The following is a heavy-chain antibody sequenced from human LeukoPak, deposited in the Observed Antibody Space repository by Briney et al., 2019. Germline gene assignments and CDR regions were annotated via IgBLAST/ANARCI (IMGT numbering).Heavy chain of an antibody. CDR2: IIPIFGTA. CDR1: GGTFSSYA. Sequence: SVKVSCKASGGTFSSYAISWVRQAPGQGLEWMGRIIPIFGTANYAQKFQGRVTITTDESTSTAYMELSSLRSEDTAVYYCAREPYYYDSSGYYYYFDYWGQGTLVTASS. D-gene: IGHD3-22*01. V-gene: IGHV1-69*05. J-gene: IGHJ4*02. CDR3: AREPYYYDSSGYYYYFDY.